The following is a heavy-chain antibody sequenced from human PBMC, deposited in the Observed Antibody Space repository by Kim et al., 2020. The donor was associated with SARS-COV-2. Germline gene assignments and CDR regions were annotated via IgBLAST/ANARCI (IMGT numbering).Heavy chain of an antibody. J-gene: IGHJ6*02. CDR2: INPTGGTT. V-gene: IGHV1-46*01. D-gene: IGHD3-10*01. Sequence: ASVKVSCKASGYTFTSYYMHWVRQAPGQGLEWLGIINPTGGTTTYAQRFQGRVTMTRDTSTSTVYMEVSSLRSEDTAVYYCARSYYGSGKDGMDVWGQGTTVTVSS. CDR1: GYTFTSYY. CDR3: ARSYYGSGKDGMDV.